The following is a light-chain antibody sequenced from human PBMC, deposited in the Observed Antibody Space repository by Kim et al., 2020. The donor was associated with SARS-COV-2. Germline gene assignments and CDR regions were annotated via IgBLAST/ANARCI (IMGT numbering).Light chain of an antibody. CDR2: DVS. J-gene: IGLJ3*02. V-gene: IGLV2-14*03. Sequence: QSALTQPASVSGSPGQSITISCTGTSSDVGYYNYVSWYQQNPGNVPKLMIYDVSNRPSGVSNRFSGSKSGNTASLTISGLQAEDEADYYCSSYVTSNTLVFGGGTKVTVL. CDR3: SSYVTSNTLV. CDR1: SSDVGYYNY.